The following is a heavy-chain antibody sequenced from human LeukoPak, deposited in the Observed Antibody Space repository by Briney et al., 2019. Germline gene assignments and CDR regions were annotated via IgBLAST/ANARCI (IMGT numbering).Heavy chain of an antibody. Sequence: ASVKVSCKTSGYTFSGSYIHWVRQAPGQGLEWMGRINPNSGDTNYAQNFQGRVTMTRDMSITTAYMELSSLRSEDTAVYYCATSAAAGRVYYYYMDVWGKGTTVTISS. CDR2: INPNSGDT. V-gene: IGHV1-2*06. D-gene: IGHD6-13*01. J-gene: IGHJ6*03. CDR1: GYTFSGSY. CDR3: ATSAAAGRVYYYYMDV.